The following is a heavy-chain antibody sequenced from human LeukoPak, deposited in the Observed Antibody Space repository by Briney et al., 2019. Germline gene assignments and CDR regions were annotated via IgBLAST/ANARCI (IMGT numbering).Heavy chain of an antibody. V-gene: IGHV1-18*01. CDR3: ARGMSGYTEDPFDI. J-gene: IGHJ3*02. D-gene: IGHD2-2*02. CDR2: ISAYNGNT. CDR1: GYTFTSYS. Sequence: ASVKVSCKASGYTFTSYSINWVRQAPGQGLEWMAWISAYNGNTNYAQKFHGRVTLTRDTSTSTAYMELRSLRSGDTAVYFCARGMSGYTEDPFDIWGQGTVVTVSS.